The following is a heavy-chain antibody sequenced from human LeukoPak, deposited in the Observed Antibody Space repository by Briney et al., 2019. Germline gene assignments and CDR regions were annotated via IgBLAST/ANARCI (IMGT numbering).Heavy chain of an antibody. Sequence: TLRLSCAVSGFTLRTYAIHWVRQAPGNGLESGACISWAGSTKYYAASVKGRFTISRDNSQHTLNLQMNSLRAQDTAVHYFARDLSERYSTDYWGQGTMVTVSS. J-gene: IGHJ4*02. D-gene: IGHD1-26*01. CDR2: ISWAGSTK. CDR3: ARDLSERYSTDY. CDR1: GFTLRTYA. V-gene: IGHV3-30-3*01.